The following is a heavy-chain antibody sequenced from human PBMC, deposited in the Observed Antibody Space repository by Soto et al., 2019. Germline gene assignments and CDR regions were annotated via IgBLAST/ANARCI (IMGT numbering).Heavy chain of an antibody. V-gene: IGHV3-53*01. CDR2: IHSDANT. Sequence: GWSLRLSCAASGFNVSSNSMIWVRQAPGKGLEWLSLIHSDANTKYADSVKGRLTISRDSFENTVYLQMNSLRAEDTAVYYCARHVWLESWGQGTLVTGSS. CDR3: ARHVWLES. CDR1: GFNVSSNS. J-gene: IGHJ5*01.